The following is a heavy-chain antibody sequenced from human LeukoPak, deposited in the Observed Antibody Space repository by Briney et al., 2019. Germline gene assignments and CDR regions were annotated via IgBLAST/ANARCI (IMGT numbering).Heavy chain of an antibody. D-gene: IGHD5-12*01. J-gene: IGHJ6*04. CDR2: IHYSGRT. V-gene: IGHV4-31*03. CDR1: DGSVSSADFY. Sequence: SETLALTCSVSDGSVSSADFYWSWIRQHPGKGLEWIGHIHYSGRTYYNPSLKSRVAISLDTSKNQFSLKLGSVTAADTAVYYCARDRYSGYDWDFYYYGMDGWGKGTTVTVSS. CDR3: ARDRYSGYDWDFYYYGMDG.